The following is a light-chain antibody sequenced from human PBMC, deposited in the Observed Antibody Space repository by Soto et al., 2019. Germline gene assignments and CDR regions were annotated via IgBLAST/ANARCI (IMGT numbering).Light chain of an antibody. J-gene: IGKJ1*01. CDR2: GAS. Sequence: EIVLTQSPGTLSLSPGERATLSCSASQSVSSGYLAWYQQKPGQAPRLLIYGASTRATGIPNRFSGSGSGTDFTLTISRLEPEDFAVYYCQKYGSSPWTFGQGTKVEIK. V-gene: IGKV3-20*01. CDR3: QKYGSSPWT. CDR1: QSVSSGY.